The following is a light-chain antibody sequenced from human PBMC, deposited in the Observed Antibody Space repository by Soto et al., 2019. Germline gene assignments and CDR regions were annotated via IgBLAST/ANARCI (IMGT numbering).Light chain of an antibody. CDR1: QGISNY. CDR3: LQDYNYPWT. CDR2: GAT. Sequence: IQMTQSPSTLSASVGDRVTISGRASQGISNYLAWYQQRPGKAPKLLIFGATTLQSGVPSRFSASGSGPDFTLTISSLQPEDFATYYCLQDYNYPWTFGQGTKVDIK. V-gene: IGKV1-6*01. J-gene: IGKJ1*01.